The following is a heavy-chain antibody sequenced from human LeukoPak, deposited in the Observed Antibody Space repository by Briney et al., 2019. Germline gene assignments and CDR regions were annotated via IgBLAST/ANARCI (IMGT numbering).Heavy chain of an antibody. J-gene: IGHJ4*02. V-gene: IGHV3-23*01. D-gene: IGHD5-12*01. Sequence: GGSLRLSCAASAFTFSSYAMSWVRQAPGKGLEWVSGISGSGTSTYYADSVKGRFTISRDNSKNTLYLQMNSRRAEDTAVYYCAKVKPRGYSGYVYFDYWGQGTLVTVSS. CDR3: AKVKPRGYSGYVYFDY. CDR2: ISGSGTST. CDR1: AFTFSSYA.